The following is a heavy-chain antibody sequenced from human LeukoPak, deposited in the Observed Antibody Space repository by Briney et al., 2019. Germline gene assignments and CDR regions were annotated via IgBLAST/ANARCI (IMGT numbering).Heavy chain of an antibody. J-gene: IGHJ4*02. V-gene: IGHV4-59*12. D-gene: IGHD2-15*01. CDR2: ISYSGST. CDR1: GGSISNYY. Sequence: SETLSLTCTVSGGSISNYYWSWIRQPPGKGLEWIGYISYSGSTNYNPSLKSRVTISVDTSKNQFSLKLSSVTAADTAVYYCARGRGGWFPALFDYWGQGTLVTVSS. CDR3: ARGRGGWFPALFDY.